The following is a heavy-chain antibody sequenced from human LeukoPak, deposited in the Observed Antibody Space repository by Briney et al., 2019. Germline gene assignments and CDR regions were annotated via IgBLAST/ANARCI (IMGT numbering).Heavy chain of an antibody. CDR1: GYTFTGYD. CDR2: INPNSGGT. CDR3: ARLHDFWTGNWFDP. D-gene: IGHD3/OR15-3a*01. Sequence: ASVKVSCKASGYTFTGYDIHWVRQAPGQGLEWMGWINPNSGGTDYAQKFQAWVTMTRDTSIGTVYMELSRLRSDDTAVYYCARLHDFWTGNWFDPWGQGTLVTVSS. V-gene: IGHV1-2*04. J-gene: IGHJ5*02.